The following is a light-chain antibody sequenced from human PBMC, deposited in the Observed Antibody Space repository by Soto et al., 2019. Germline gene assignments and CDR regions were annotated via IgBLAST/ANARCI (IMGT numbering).Light chain of an antibody. CDR3: QQYKSLPRT. Sequence: DXXMTXXPXSLSASVGDRVIITCQASQDISNYLNWYQQKPGKAPQLLIYDASNLETGVPSRFSGSGSGTDFTFTISSLQPEDLATYYCQQYKSLPRTFGQGTKVEIK. J-gene: IGKJ1*01. V-gene: IGKV1-33*01. CDR2: DAS. CDR1: QDISNY.